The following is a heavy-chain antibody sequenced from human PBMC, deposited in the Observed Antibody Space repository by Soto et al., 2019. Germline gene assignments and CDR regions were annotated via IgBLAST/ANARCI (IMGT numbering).Heavy chain of an antibody. CDR2: ISSHGDTI. CDR3: ARGTATGDD. D-gene: IGHD1-1*01. V-gene: IGHV3-11*01. CDR1: GFTFSDHY. Sequence: QVQLVGSGGGLVKPRGSLSVSWAASGFTFSDHYMSWIRQAPGKGLEWVSYISSHGDTIYYADSVKGRFTISRDNAKNSLFLQMNSLRAEDTAFYYCARGTATGDDWGQGTLVTVSS. J-gene: IGHJ4*02.